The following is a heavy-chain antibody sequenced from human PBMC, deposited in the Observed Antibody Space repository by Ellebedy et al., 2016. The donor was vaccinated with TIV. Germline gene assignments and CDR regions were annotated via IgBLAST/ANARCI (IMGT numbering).Heavy chain of an antibody. Sequence: GESLKISCAASGFTFSSYDMHWVRQVTGQGLEWVSAIGTAGDTYYADSVKGRFTISRDNSKNTLYLQMNSLRAEDTAVYYCARDLDSSGWYRFLDYWGQGTLVTVSS. CDR3: ARDLDSSGWYRFLDY. CDR1: GFTFSSYD. CDR2: IGTAGDT. J-gene: IGHJ4*02. D-gene: IGHD6-19*01. V-gene: IGHV3-13*01.